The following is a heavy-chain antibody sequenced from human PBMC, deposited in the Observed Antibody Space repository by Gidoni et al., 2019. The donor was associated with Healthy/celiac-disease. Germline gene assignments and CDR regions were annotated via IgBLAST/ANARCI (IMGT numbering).Heavy chain of an antibody. CDR3: ATVCDSRSLGPFAI. V-gene: IGHV4-59*01. D-gene: IGHD1-26*01. CDR2: IYYSWST. J-gene: IGHJ3*02. Sequence: QVQLQESGPGLVKPSETLSLTCTVSGGYISSYYWSWIRQPPGNGLECIGYIYYSWSTNYHPSLKSRVTISVAPSKHQFSLQLSSVTAADTAVYYCATVCDSRSLGPFAIWGQVTMVTVSS. CDR1: GGYISSYY.